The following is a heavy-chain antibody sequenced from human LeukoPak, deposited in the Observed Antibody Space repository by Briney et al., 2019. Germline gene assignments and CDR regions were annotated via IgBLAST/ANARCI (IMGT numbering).Heavy chain of an antibody. CDR1: GYTFTGYY. V-gene: IGHV1-69*05. Sequence: SVKVSCKASGYTFTGYYMHWVRQAPGQGLEWMGGIIPIFGTANYAQKFQGRVTITTDESTSTAYMELSSLRSEDTAVYYCARVGAYYYDSSGYLFSRWFDPWGQGTLVTVSS. D-gene: IGHD3-22*01. J-gene: IGHJ5*02. CDR2: IIPIFGTA. CDR3: ARVGAYYYDSSGYLFSRWFDP.